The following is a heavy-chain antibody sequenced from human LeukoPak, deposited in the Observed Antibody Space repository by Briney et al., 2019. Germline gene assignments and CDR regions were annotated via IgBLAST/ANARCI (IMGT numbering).Heavy chain of an antibody. D-gene: IGHD6-19*01. J-gene: IGHJ3*02. CDR2: ISGSGGST. CDR3: AWQWLIMGAFDI. Sequence: GGSLRLSCAASGFTFSSYAMSWVRQAPGKGLEWVSAISGSGGSTYYADSVKGRFTISRDNSKNTLYLQMNSLRAKDTAVYYCAWQWLIMGAFDIWGQGTMVTVSS. V-gene: IGHV3-23*01. CDR1: GFTFSSYA.